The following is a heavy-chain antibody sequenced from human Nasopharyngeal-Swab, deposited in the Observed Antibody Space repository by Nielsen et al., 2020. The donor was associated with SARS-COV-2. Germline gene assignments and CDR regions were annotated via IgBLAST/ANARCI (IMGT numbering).Heavy chain of an antibody. V-gene: IGHV5-10-1*01. CDR1: GYSFTRYL. Sequence: SCKGSGYSFTRYLICWVRQMPGKGLEWMGRIDPIGSYTNYIPSFQGHVTISADKSISTAYLPWSSLKASDTAMYYCARISFDMGESYFWNFDLWGRGTLVTVSS. J-gene: IGHJ2*01. CDR3: ARISFDMGESYFWNFDL. CDR2: IDPIGSYT. D-gene: IGHD1-26*01.